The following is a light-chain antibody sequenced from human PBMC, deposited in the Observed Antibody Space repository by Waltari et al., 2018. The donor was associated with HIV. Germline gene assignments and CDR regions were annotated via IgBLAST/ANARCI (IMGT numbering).Light chain of an antibody. CDR2: VVN. J-gene: IGLJ2*01. V-gene: IGLV2-8*01. CDR1: NTAIGNSDY. Sequence: QSALPQPPSASGSPGQSVTISCTGTNTAIGNSDYVAWYQQHPGKPPKLIISVVNKRPSGVPNRFSGSKSGNTASLTVSGLQAEDEAAYYCSSYAGTNDFYVIFGGGTKLTVL. CDR3: SSYAGTNDFYVI.